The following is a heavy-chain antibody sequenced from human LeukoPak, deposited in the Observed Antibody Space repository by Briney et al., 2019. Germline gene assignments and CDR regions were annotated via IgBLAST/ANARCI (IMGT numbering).Heavy chain of an antibody. V-gene: IGHV3-23*01. D-gene: IGHD3-16*02. J-gene: IGHJ4*02. CDR1: GFTFSSYW. CDR2: ISGSGGST. CDR3: ATAPYDYVWGSYRYTRDDY. Sequence: GGSLRLSCAASGFTFSSYWMSWVRQAPGKGLEWVSAISGSGGSTYYADSVKGRFTISRDNSKNTLYLQMNSLRAEDTAVYYCATAPYDYVWGSYRYTRDDYWGQGTLVTVSS.